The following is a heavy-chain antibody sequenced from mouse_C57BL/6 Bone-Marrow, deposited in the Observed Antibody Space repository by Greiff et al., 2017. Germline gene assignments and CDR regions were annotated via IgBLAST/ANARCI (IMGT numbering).Heavy chain of an antibody. V-gene: IGHV14-4*01. D-gene: IGHD1-1*01. Sequence: VQLQQSGAELVRPGASVTLSCTASGFNIKDDYMHWVKQRPEQGLELIGWIDPENGDTEYASKFQGKATITADTSSNTAYLQLSSLTSEDTAVYYCTSYYYGSSRGWYFDVWGTGTTVTVSS. CDR3: TSYYYGSSRGWYFDV. CDR2: IDPENGDT. CDR1: GFNIKDDY. J-gene: IGHJ1*03.